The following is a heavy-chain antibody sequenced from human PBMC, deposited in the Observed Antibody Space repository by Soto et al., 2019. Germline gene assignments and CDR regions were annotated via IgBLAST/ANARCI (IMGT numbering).Heavy chain of an antibody. CDR1: GGTFSSYA. CDR2: IIPIFGTA. D-gene: IGHD5-12*01. J-gene: IGHJ4*02. Sequence: SVKVSCKASGGTFSSYAISWVRQAPGQGLEWMGGIIPIFGTANYAQKFQGRVTIAADKSTSTAYMELSSLRSEDTAVYYCALDGYNSFDYWGQGTLVTVSS. V-gene: IGHV1-69*06. CDR3: ALDGYNSFDY.